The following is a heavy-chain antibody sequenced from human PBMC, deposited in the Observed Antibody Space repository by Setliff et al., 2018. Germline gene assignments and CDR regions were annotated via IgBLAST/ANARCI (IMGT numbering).Heavy chain of an antibody. CDR1: GGTFSSYG. D-gene: IGHD3-22*01. V-gene: IGHV1-69*05. CDR3: VREGVDSRSSTDYRYYMDV. CDR2: TIPMFGTT. Sequence: SVKVSCKASGGTFSSYGISWVRQAPGQGLEWMGGTIPMFGTTNYARKFQGRVTIITDESTSTAYMQLSSLGSEYTAVYYCVREGVDSRSSTDYRYYMDVWGKGTTVTVS. J-gene: IGHJ6*03.